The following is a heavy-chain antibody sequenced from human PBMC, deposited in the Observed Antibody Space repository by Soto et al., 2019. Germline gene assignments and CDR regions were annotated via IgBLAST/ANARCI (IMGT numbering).Heavy chain of an antibody. D-gene: IGHD6-13*01. Sequence: QVQLVQSGAEVKKPGASVKVSCKASGYTFTGYYMHWVRQAPGQGLEWMGWINPNSGGTNYAQKFQGWVTMNRDTSISTAYMELSRLRSDDTAVYYCARAIAAAGTRWFDPWGQGTLVTVSS. J-gene: IGHJ5*02. CDR1: GYTFTGYY. CDR2: INPNSGGT. CDR3: ARAIAAAGTRWFDP. V-gene: IGHV1-2*04.